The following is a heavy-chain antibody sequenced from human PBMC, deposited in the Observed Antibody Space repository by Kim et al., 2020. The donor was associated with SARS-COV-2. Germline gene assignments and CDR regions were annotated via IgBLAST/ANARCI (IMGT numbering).Heavy chain of an antibody. V-gene: IGHV4-34*01. Sequence: SETLSLTCAVYGGSFSGYYWSWIRQPPGKGLEWIGEINHSGSTNYNPSLKSRVTISVDTSKNQFSLKLSSVTAADTAVYYCGGSPGIAAAGPSYWGQGTLVTVSS. CDR1: GGSFSGYY. CDR3: GGSPGIAAAGPSY. J-gene: IGHJ4*02. CDR2: INHSGST. D-gene: IGHD6-13*01.